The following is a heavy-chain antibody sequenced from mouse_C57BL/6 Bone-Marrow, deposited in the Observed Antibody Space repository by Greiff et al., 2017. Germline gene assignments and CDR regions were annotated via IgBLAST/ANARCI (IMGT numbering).Heavy chain of an antibody. V-gene: IGHV2-5*01. CDR1: GFSLTSYG. D-gene: IGHD2-5*01. J-gene: IGHJ3*01. CDR2: IWRGGST. CDR3: AKKGYYSNSWFAY. Sequence: VQLQQSGPGLVQPSQSLSITCTVSGFSLTSYGVHWVRQSPGKGLEWLGVIWRGGSTDYNAAFMSRLNITKDNSKSQVFFKMNSLQADDTAIYYCAKKGYYSNSWFAYWGQGTLVTVSA.